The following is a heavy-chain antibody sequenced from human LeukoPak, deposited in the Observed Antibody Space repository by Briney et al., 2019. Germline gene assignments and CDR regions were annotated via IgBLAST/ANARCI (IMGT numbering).Heavy chain of an antibody. CDR2: INPSGGST. J-gene: IGHJ4*02. Sequence: GASVKVSCKASGYTFTSYYMHWVRQAPGQGLEWMGIINPSGGSTSYAQKFQGRVTITADESTSTAYMELSSLRSEDTAVYYCARDREEAVAGTNGGVAFDYWGQGTLVTVSS. CDR3: ARDREEAVAGTNGGVAFDY. D-gene: IGHD6-19*01. V-gene: IGHV1-46*01. CDR1: GYTFTSYY.